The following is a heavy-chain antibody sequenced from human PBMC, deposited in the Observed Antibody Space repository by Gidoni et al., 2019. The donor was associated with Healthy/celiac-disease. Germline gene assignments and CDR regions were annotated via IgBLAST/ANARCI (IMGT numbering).Heavy chain of an antibody. D-gene: IGHD3-16*02. CDR3: ARDLVSDVITFGGVIAPRFGLYYYGMDV. V-gene: IGHV1-2*06. CDR2: INPNSGGT. CDR1: GYTFTGYY. J-gene: IGHJ6*02. Sequence: QVQLVQSGAEVKKPGASVKVSCKASGYTFTGYYMHWVRQAPGPGLEWMGRINPNSGGTNYAQKFQGRVTMTRDTSISTAYMELSRLRSDDTAVYYCARDLVSDVITFGGVIAPRFGLYYYGMDVWGQGTTVTVSS.